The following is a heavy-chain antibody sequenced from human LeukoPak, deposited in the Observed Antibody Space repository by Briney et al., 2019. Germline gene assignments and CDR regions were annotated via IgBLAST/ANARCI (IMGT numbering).Heavy chain of an antibody. CDR3: ARRAGYFRSGDYFDY. CDR1: GGSISSYY. D-gene: IGHD2-15*01. CDR2: IYYSGST. J-gene: IGHJ4*02. V-gene: IGHV4-59*08. Sequence: PSQTLSLTCTVSGGSISSYYWSWIRQPPGKGLEWIGYIYYSGSTNYNPSLKSRVTISVDTSKNQFSLKLSSVTAADTAVYYCARRAGYFRSGDYFDYWGQGTLVTVSS.